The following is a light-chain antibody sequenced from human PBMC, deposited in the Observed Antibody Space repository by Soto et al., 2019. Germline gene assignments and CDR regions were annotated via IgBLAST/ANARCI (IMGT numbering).Light chain of an antibody. CDR3: GTWDSSLSAYV. CDR1: SSNIGNNY. Sequence: QSVLTQPPSVFAAPGQKVTISCSGSSSNIGNNYVSWYQQLPGTAPKLLIFDNNKRPSGIPDRFSGSKSGTSATLGITGLQTGDEADYYCGTWDSSLSAYVFGTGTKATV. V-gene: IGLV1-51*01. CDR2: DNN. J-gene: IGLJ1*01.